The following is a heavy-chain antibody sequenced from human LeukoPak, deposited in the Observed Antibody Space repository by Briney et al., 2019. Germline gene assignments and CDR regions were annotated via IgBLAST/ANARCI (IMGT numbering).Heavy chain of an antibody. CDR2: ISAYNGNT. CDR1: AYTFTGYY. CDR3: ASKAGYSSGWYFDY. D-gene: IGHD6-19*01. V-gene: IGHV1-18*04. Sequence: GASVKVSCKASAYTFTGYYMHWVRQAPGQGLEWMGWISAYNGNTNYAQKLQGRVTMTTDTSTSTAYMELRSLRSDDTAVYYCASKAGYSSGWYFDYWGQGTLVTVSS. J-gene: IGHJ4*02.